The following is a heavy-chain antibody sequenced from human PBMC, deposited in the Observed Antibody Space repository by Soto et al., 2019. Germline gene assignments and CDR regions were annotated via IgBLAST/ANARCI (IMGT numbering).Heavy chain of an antibody. J-gene: IGHJ5*02. CDR3: ARGRGSSDWFDP. Sequence: ASVKVSCKASGYTFTSSDINWVRQATGQGLEWMGWMNPNSGNTGYAQKFQGRVTMTRNTSISTAYMELSSLRSEDTAVYYGARGRGSSDWFDPWGQGTLVTVSS. CDR2: MNPNSGNT. V-gene: IGHV1-8*01. D-gene: IGHD6-6*01. CDR1: GYTFTSSD.